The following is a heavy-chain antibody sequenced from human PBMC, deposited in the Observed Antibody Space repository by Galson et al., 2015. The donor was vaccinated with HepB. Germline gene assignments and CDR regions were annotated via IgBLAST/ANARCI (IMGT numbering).Heavy chain of an antibody. CDR2: ISSSSSYI. CDR3: ARDCRALWFGESAYYYYYGMDV. CDR1: GFTFSSYS. Sequence: SLRLSCAASGFTFSSYSMNWVRQAPGKGLEWVSSISSSSSYIYYADSVKGRFTISRDNAKNSLYLQMNSLRAEDTAVYYCARDCRALWFGESAYYYYYGMDVWGQGTTVTVSS. V-gene: IGHV3-21*01. D-gene: IGHD3-10*01. J-gene: IGHJ6*02.